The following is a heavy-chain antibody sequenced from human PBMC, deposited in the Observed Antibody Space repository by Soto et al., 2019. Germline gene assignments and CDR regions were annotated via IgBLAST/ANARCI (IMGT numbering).Heavy chain of an antibody. CDR1: GGAIRNSIYY. CDR3: ARHRIAVAGPLDY. Sequence: PSETLSLTCTVSGGAIRNSIYYWGWIRQPPGKGLEWIGTIYYDGSVAYSPSLKSRVTLSVDTSRNHFSVKINSVTAADTAGYFGARHRIAVAGPLDYWGQGPLVTVPS. CDR2: IYYDGSV. J-gene: IGHJ4*02. D-gene: IGHD6-19*01. V-gene: IGHV4-39*01.